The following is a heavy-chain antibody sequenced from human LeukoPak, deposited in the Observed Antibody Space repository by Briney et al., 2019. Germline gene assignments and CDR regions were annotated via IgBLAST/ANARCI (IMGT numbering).Heavy chain of an antibody. J-gene: IGHJ5*02. CDR3: ARDSVTIFAFDP. CDR2: IYYSGST. Sequence: SETLSLTCTVSGGSISSYYWRWIRQPPGKGLEWIGYIYYSGSTNYNPSLKSRVTISVDTSKNQFSLKLSSVTAADTAVYYCARDSVTIFAFDPWGQGTLVTVSS. V-gene: IGHV4-59*01. CDR1: GGSISSYY. D-gene: IGHD3-3*01.